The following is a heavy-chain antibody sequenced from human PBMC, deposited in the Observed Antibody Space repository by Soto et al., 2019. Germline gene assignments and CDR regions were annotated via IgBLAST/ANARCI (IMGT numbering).Heavy chain of an antibody. D-gene: IGHD3-3*01. V-gene: IGHV1-18*01. CDR2: IGTHNGDT. CDR3: ARDWRGAEGFDP. Sequence: QVQLVQSGPEVKKPGASVKISCKASGYTFSTYGFTWVRQAPGQGLKWMGWIGTHNGDTKYVQKFQGRVTMTTDTSTTTSYMELMSLTSDDTAVYFCARDWRGAEGFDPWGQRTLVTVSS. J-gene: IGHJ5*02. CDR1: GYTFSTYG.